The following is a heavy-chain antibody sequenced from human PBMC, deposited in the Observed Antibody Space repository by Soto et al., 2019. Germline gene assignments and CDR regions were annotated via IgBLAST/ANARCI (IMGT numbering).Heavy chain of an antibody. J-gene: IGHJ6*02. Sequence: GASVKVSCKASGGTFSSYAISWVRQAPGQGLEWMGGIIPIFGTANYAQKFQGRVTITADESTSTAYMELSSLRSEDTAVYYCARIVPAKYYYGMDVWGQGTTVTVSS. D-gene: IGHD2-2*01. CDR1: GGTFSSYA. CDR3: ARIVPAKYYYGMDV. CDR2: IIPIFGTA. V-gene: IGHV1-69*13.